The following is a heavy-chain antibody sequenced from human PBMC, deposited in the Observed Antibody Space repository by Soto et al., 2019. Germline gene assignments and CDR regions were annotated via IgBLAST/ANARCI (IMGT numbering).Heavy chain of an antibody. J-gene: IGHJ1*01. D-gene: IGHD1-20*01. Sequence: QAQLMQSGAEVKKPGSSVKVSCKASGGTFSGYAINWVRQAPGQGLEWMGGIIPLLGITDYGQKFQGRLTIAADEATGTAYMDLRGLRSEDTAVYYCARDPRSITGTTSSEDFQHWGQGTLVSVSS. CDR2: IIPLLGIT. CDR3: ARDPRSITGTTSSEDFQH. V-gene: IGHV1-69*01. CDR1: GGTFSGYA.